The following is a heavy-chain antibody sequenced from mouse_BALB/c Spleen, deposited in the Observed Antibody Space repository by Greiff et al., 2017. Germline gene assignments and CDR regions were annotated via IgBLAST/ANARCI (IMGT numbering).Heavy chain of an antibody. CDR2: IWAGGST. D-gene: IGHD1-1*01. CDR1: GFSLTSYG. J-gene: IGHJ4*01. Sequence: VKLMESGPGLVAPSQSLSITCTVSGFSLTSYGIHWVRQPPGKGLEWLGVIWAGGSTNYNSALMSRLSISKDNSKSQVFLKMNSLQTDDTAMYYCARGESIRSYYYAMDYWGQGTSVTVSS. CDR3: ARGESIRSYYYAMDY. V-gene: IGHV2-9*02.